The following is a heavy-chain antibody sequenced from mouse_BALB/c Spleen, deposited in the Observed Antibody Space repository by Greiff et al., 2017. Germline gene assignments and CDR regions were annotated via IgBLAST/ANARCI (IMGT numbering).Heavy chain of an antibody. D-gene: IGHD1-1*02. CDR1: GYAFSSSW. J-gene: IGHJ4*01. V-gene: IGHV1-82*01. CDR2: IYPGDGDT. CDR3: ARYGGPYAMDY. Sequence: VQLQQSGPELVKPGASVKISCKASGYAFSSSWMNWVKQRPGQGLEWIGRIYPGDGDTNYNGKFKGKATLTADKSSSTAYMQLSSLNSVDSAVYFCARYGGPYAMDYWGQGTSVTVSS.